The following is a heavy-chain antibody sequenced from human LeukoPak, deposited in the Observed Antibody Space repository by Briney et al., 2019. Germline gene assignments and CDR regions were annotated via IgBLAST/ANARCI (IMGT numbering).Heavy chain of an antibody. CDR2: IYHSGST. CDR3: VRGFGDPDGFDY. V-gene: IGHV4-38-2*01. Sequence: GSLRLSCAASGFTFSSYWMGWIRQPPGKGLEWIGSIYHSGSTYYNPSLKSRVTISIDTSKNEFSLKLNSVTAADTAVYYCVRGFGDPDGFDYWGQGTTVTVAS. J-gene: IGHJ4*03. CDR1: GFTFSSYW. D-gene: IGHD3-10*01.